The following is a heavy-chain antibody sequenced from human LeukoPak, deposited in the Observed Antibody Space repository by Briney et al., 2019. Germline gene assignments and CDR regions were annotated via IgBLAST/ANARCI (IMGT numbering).Heavy chain of an antibody. CDR2: ISYDGSNK. D-gene: IGHD1-26*01. V-gene: IGHV3-30*04. CDR1: GFTFSSYA. J-gene: IGHJ4*02. Sequence: QPGRSLRLSCAASGFTFSSYAMHWVRQAPGKGLEWVAVISYDGSNKYYADSVKGRFTISRDNSKNTLYLQMNSLRAEDTAVYYCARDRRGSYYYFDYWGQGTLVTVSS. CDR3: ARDRRGSYYYFDY.